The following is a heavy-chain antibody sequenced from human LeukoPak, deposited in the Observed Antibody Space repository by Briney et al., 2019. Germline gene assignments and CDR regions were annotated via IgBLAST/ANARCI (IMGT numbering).Heavy chain of an antibody. V-gene: IGHV3-30*02. CDR2: IRYDGSNK. CDR3: ARGITERDY. J-gene: IGHJ4*02. CDR1: GFTFSSFG. Sequence: GGSLRLSCAASGFTFSSFGMHWVRQAPGQGLEWVAFIRYDGSNKYYADSVKGRFTIYRDNSKNTLYLQMNSLRAEDTAVYYCARGITERDYWGKETLVSVS. D-gene: IGHD3-10*01.